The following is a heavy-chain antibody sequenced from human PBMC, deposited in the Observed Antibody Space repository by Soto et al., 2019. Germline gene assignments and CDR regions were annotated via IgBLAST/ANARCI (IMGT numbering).Heavy chain of an antibody. CDR1: GYSFTTYW. J-gene: IGHJ4*02. CDR3: ARSRPRNCLGQFDL. CDR2: IYPGASEI. V-gene: IGHV5-51*01. Sequence: PGDSLKLSCQASGYSFTTYWIARVRQTPGRALEWMGIIYPGASEIKYSPAFHGQVTFSVDQSISTAYLQWFGLEPPDTGRYFCARSRPRNCLGQFDLWGQVPLVTVST. D-gene: IGHD2-21*01.